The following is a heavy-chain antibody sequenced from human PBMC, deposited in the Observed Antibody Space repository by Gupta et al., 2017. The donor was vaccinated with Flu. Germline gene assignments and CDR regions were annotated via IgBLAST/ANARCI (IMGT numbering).Heavy chain of an antibody. D-gene: IGHD1-7*01. V-gene: IGHV3-23*01. Sequence: VQLLVSGGGLVQSGGSLRLVCAAAGFAFSSYAISWVRQAPGKGLEWVSAISGSGGSTYYADSVKGRFTISRDNSKNTLYLQMNSLRAEDTAVYYCAKELTGTSYYFDYWGQGTLVTVSS. CDR2: ISGSGGST. CDR3: AKELTGTSYYFDY. J-gene: IGHJ4*02. CDR1: GFAFSSYA.